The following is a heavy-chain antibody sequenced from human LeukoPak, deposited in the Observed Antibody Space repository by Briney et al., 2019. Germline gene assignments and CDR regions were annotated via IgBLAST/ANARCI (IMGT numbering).Heavy chain of an antibody. CDR1: GFTFSSYW. Sequence: GGSLRLSCAASGFTFSSYWMSWVRQAPGKGLEWVANIKQDGSEKYYVDSVKGRFTISRDNAKNSLYLQMNSLRAEDTAVYYCAGTHYDFWSGYYSYFDYWGQGTLVTVSS. CDR2: IKQDGSEK. CDR3: AGTHYDFWSGYYSYFDY. J-gene: IGHJ4*02. V-gene: IGHV3-7*01. D-gene: IGHD3-3*01.